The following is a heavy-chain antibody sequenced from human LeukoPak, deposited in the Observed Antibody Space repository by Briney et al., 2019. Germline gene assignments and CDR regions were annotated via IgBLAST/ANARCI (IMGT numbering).Heavy chain of an antibody. CDR3: ARVEPTKSGDC. D-gene: IGHD1-14*01. CDR2: KKEDGREK. CDR1: GFTFCSDC. Sequence: GGSLRLSCAASGFTFCSDCMSGVRQAPGRRLERGANKKEDGREKNYVLSVRGRITISRDNAQNSLYLQMDSLRDDDTAVYYCARVEPTKSGDCWGQGTLVTVSS. V-gene: IGHV3-7*01. J-gene: IGHJ4*02.